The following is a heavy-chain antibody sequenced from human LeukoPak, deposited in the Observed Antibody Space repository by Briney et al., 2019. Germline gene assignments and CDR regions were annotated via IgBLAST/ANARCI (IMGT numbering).Heavy chain of an antibody. CDR1: GYTFTSYG. J-gene: IGHJ4*02. V-gene: IGHV1-18*01. Sequence: GASVKVSCKASGYTFTSYGISWVRQAPGQGLEWMGWTSAYNGNTNYTQKLQGRVTMTTDTSTSTAYMELRSLRSDDTAVYYCARVRDFDWLSDYWGQGTLVTVSS. CDR2: TSAYNGNT. CDR3: ARVRDFDWLSDY. D-gene: IGHD3-9*01.